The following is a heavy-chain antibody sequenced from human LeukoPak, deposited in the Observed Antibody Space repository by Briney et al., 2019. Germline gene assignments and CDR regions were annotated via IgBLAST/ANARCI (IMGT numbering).Heavy chain of an antibody. D-gene: IGHD6-13*01. CDR1: GYTFTSYG. Sequence: ASVKVSCKASGYTFTSYGISWVRQAPGQGLEWMGWISPYNGNTNYPQKLQGRVTMTTDTSMSTSYMELRSLRSDDTAVYYCARAGRAGLFDYWGQGTLVTVSS. CDR2: ISPYNGNT. J-gene: IGHJ4*02. CDR3: ARAGRAGLFDY. V-gene: IGHV1-18*01.